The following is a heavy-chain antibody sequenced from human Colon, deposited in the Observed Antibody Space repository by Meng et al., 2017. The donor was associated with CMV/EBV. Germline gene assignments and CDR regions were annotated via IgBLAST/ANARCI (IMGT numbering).Heavy chain of an antibody. CDR3: TTNYYYDSSGYYYYFDY. Sequence: GESLKISCAASGFTFSNAWMSWVRQAPGKGLEWVGRIKSKTDGGTTDYAAPVKGRFTISRDDSKNTLYLQMNSLKTEDTAVYYCTTNYYYDSSGYYYYFDYWGQGTLVTVSS. V-gene: IGHV3-15*01. CDR1: GFTFSNAW. CDR2: IKSKTDGGTT. J-gene: IGHJ4*02. D-gene: IGHD3-22*01.